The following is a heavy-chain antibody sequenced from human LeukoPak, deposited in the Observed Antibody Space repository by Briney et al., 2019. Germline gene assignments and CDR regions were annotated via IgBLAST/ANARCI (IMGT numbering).Heavy chain of an antibody. J-gene: IGHJ4*02. CDR3: ARGGRTLIDHGDYV. CDR1: GITFSSYA. D-gene: IGHD4-17*01. V-gene: IGHV3-23*01. Sequence: PGGSLRLSCAASGITFSSYAMSWVRQAPGKGLEWVSAISGSGGSTYYADSVKGRFTISRDNSKNTLYLQMNSLRAEDTAVYYCARGGRTLIDHGDYVWGQGTLVTVSS. CDR2: ISGSGGST.